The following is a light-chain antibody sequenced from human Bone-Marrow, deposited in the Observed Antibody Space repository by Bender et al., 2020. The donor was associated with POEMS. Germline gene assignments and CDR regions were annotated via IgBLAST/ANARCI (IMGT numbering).Light chain of an antibody. V-gene: IGLV2-14*03. CDR3: CSYAGSWV. CDR2: GVN. Sequence: QSALTKPASVSGSPGQSITISCTGTSSDIGDNDYVSWYQQHPGKAPKLMIHGVNDRPSGVSNRFSVSKSGNTASLPISGLQAEDEADYYCCSYAGSWVFVVGTKLTVL. J-gene: IGLJ3*02. CDR1: SSDIGDNDY.